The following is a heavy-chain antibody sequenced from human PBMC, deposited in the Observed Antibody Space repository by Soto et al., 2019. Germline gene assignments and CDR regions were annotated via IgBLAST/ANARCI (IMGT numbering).Heavy chain of an antibody. Sequence: QLQLQESGPGLVKPSETLSLTCTVSGGSISSSSYYWGWIRQPPGKGLEWIGSIYYSGSTYYNPSLTSRVTISVDTSKNQFSLKLSSVTAADTAVYYCARRFLGSWFDPWGQGTLVTVSS. CDR2: IYYSGST. J-gene: IGHJ5*02. V-gene: IGHV4-39*01. D-gene: IGHD3-3*01. CDR3: ARRFLGSWFDP. CDR1: GGSISSSSYY.